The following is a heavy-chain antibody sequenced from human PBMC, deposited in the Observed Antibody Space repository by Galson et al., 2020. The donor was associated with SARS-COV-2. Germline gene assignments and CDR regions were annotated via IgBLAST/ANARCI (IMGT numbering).Heavy chain of an antibody. CDR3: ARDSHSGGRADS. J-gene: IGHJ5*01. V-gene: IGHV3-53*01. D-gene: IGHD1-26*01. CDR1: GCSVSDNY. Sequence: GGSLRLSCAASGCSVSDNYVSWVRQAPGKGLEWVSIIHGGGLTYYADSVKGRFTISRDNSKNALYLQMNSLRAEDTAVYYCARDSHSGGRADSWGQGTLVIVSS. CDR2: IHGGGLT.